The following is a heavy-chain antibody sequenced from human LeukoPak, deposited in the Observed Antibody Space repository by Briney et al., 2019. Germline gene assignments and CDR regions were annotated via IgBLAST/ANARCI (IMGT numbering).Heavy chain of an antibody. CDR2: ISWNSGNI. V-gene: IGHV3-9*01. CDR3: ARDKPRDSVAGSNFDY. J-gene: IGHJ4*02. CDR1: GFSFDDYA. D-gene: IGHD6-19*01. Sequence: QPGRSLRLSCAASGFSFDDYAMHWVRQAPGKGLEWVSGISWNSGNIGYADSVKGRFTISRDNVQNSLYLQMDSLRVEDTAVYYCARDKPRDSVAGSNFDYWGQGILVTVSS.